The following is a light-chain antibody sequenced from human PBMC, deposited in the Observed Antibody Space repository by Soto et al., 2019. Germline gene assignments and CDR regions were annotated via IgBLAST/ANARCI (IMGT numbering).Light chain of an antibody. CDR2: EAS. CDR1: QSGGSH. CDR3: QHRTNWPPVT. J-gene: IGKJ5*01. V-gene: IGKV3-11*01. Sequence: EIVLTQSPATLSLSPGERAALSCRARQSGGSHLAWYQQKPGQPHRLLIYEASNKATGIPARFSGSGSGTDFTLTISSLEPEDFAVYYCQHRTNWPPVTFGQGTRLEIK.